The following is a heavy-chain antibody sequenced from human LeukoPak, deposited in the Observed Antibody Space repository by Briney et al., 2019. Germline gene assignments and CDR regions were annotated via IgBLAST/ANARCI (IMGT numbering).Heavy chain of an antibody. CDR2: ISGSGGST. CDR3: AKDHDSSEVPHDFAY. CDR1: GFTFSSYA. V-gene: IGHV3-23*01. J-gene: IGHJ4*02. D-gene: IGHD6-25*01. Sequence: PGGSLRLSCAASGFTFSSYAMSWVRQAPGKGLEWVSGISGSGGSTYYADSVKGRFTISRDNSKNTLYLQMNSLRAEDTAVYYCAKDHDSSEVPHDFAYCGQGTLVTVSS.